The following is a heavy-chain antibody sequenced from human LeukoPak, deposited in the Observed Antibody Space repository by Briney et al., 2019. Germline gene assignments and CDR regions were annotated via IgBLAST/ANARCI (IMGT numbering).Heavy chain of an antibody. CDR1: GYTFTSYY. CDR3: ARDMFRRYYALYDYYYMDV. J-gene: IGHJ6*03. D-gene: IGHD1-26*01. CDR2: INPNSGGT. V-gene: IGHV1-2*02. Sequence: GASVKVSCKASGYTFTSYYMHWVRQAPGQGLEWMGWINPNSGGTNYAQKFQGRVTMTRDTSISTAYMELSRLRSDDTAVYYCARDMFRRYYALYDYYYMDVWGKGTTVTISS.